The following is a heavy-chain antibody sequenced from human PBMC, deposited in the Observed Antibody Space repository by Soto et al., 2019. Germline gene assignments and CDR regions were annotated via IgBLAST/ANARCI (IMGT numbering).Heavy chain of an antibody. J-gene: IGHJ4*02. CDR2: ISAYNGNT. V-gene: IGHV1-18*01. CDR3: AREANYYGPDY. Sequence: GASVKVSCKASGYTFTNYDINWVRQATGQGPEYMGWISAYNGNTNYAQKLQGRVTMTTDTSTSTAYMELRSLRSDDTAVYYCAREANYYGPDYWGQGTLVTVSS. CDR1: GYTFTNYD. D-gene: IGHD3-10*01.